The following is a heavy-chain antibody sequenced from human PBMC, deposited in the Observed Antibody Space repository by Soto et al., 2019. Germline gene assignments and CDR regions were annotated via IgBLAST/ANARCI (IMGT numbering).Heavy chain of an antibody. D-gene: IGHD6-19*01. Sequence: QVQLVQSGAELKKPGASVKVSCKASGYTFSNYGVSWVRQAPGQGLEWLGWISGYNGNTKVSRMFRDRVFMTTDTSTTTANMELRALTSDDTAVYFCARDTTVTGRVDYFSGMDVWGQGTTVTVSS. V-gene: IGHV1-18*01. CDR3: ARDTTVTGRVDYFSGMDV. CDR2: ISGYNGNT. CDR1: GYTFSNYG. J-gene: IGHJ6*02.